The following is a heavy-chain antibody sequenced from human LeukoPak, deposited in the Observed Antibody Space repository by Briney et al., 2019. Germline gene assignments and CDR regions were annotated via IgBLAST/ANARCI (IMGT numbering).Heavy chain of an antibody. Sequence: ASVKVSCKASGYTFTGYYMHWVRQAPGQGLEWMGWINPNSGGTNYAQKFQGRVTMTRDTSISTAYMELSRLRSDDTAVYYCARALWPYYYDSSGSLSGFDYWGQGTLVTVSS. CDR2: INPNSGGT. J-gene: IGHJ4*02. CDR3: ARALWPYYYDSSGSLSGFDY. V-gene: IGHV1-2*02. CDR1: GYTFTGYY. D-gene: IGHD3-22*01.